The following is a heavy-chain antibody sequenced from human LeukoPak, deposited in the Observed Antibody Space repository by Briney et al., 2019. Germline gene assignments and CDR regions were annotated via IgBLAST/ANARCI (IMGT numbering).Heavy chain of an antibody. CDR1: GFTFSYYY. D-gene: IGHD3-16*02. J-gene: IGHJ4*02. Sequence: PGGSLRLSCAASGFTFSYYYMSGVRQAPGKGLEWVSSISSSSSYIYYADSVKGRFTISRDNAKNSLYLQVNSLRAEDTAVYYCARDRVNQGLDYWGQGTLVTVSS. CDR3: ARDRVNQGLDY. CDR2: ISSSSSYI. V-gene: IGHV3-21*01.